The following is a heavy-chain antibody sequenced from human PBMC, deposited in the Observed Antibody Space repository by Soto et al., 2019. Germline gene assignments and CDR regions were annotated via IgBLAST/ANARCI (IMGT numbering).Heavy chain of an antibody. CDR3: ARRYGSAIDY. CDR1: GGSIRSYY. J-gene: IGHJ4*02. V-gene: IGHV4-59*08. Sequence: SETLSLTCTVSGGSIRSYYWSWIRQPPGKGLEWIAYIDYSGSTKFNPSLKSRVTMSVDTSKDQFSLKLSSVTAADTAVYYCARRYGSAIDYWGQGTLVTVSS. CDR2: IDYSGST. D-gene: IGHD1-26*01.